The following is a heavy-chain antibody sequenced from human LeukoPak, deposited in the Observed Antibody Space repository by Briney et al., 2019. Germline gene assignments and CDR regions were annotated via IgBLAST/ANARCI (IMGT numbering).Heavy chain of an antibody. CDR1: GGSISSYF. J-gene: IGHJ4*02. Sequence: SETLSLTCTVSGGSISSYFWSWIRQPPGKGLEWIGYIYDNGSTNYNPSLKSRVTISADTSKNQFSLRLSSVTAADTAVYYCAREFDFSGYFVYWGQGTLVTVSS. V-gene: IGHV4-59*01. CDR2: IYDNGST. CDR3: AREFDFSGYFVY. D-gene: IGHD3-9*01.